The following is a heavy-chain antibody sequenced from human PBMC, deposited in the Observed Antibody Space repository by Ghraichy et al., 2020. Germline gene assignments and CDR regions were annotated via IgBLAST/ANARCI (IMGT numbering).Heavy chain of an antibody. V-gene: IGHV3-74*01. CDR3: TRDRPLGSY. D-gene: IGHD3-10*01. CDR1: GFSFTTYW. J-gene: IGHJ1*01. CDR2: VDSDGFST. Sequence: GGSLRLSCAATGFSFTTYWMHWVRQAPGKGLEWVSRVDSDGFSTGYADSVKGRFTMTRDNAKNTVYLQMNSLRAEDTAVYYCTRDRPLGSYWGQGTLVTVSS.